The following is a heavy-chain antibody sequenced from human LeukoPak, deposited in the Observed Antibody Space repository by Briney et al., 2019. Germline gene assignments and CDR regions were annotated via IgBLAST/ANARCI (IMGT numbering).Heavy chain of an antibody. CDR1: GYSFTSNW. CDR2: IYPGDSET. J-gene: IGHJ6*02. V-gene: IGHV5-51*01. Sequence: GESLKISCKGSGYSFTSNWIGWVRQVPGKGLEWTGIIYPGDSETTYSPSLQGQVTISADKSISTAYMQWSSLKASDTAIYYCARVTGYCTTTRCHSYYYYGMDVWGQGTTVTVSS. D-gene: IGHD2-2*03. CDR3: ARVTGYCTTTRCHSYYYYGMDV.